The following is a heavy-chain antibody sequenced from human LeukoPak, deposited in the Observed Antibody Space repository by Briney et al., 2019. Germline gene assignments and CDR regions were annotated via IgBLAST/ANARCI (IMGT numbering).Heavy chain of an antibody. CDR3: AGASYDSSGVH. D-gene: IGHD3-22*01. CDR2: IYYSGST. Sequence: SETLSLTCTVSGGSISSYYWSWIRQPPGKGLEWIGYIYYSGSTNYNPSLKSRVTISVNTSKNQFSLKLSSVTAADTAVYYCAGASYDSSGVHWGQGTLVTVSS. CDR1: GGSISSYY. J-gene: IGHJ4*02. V-gene: IGHV4-59*01.